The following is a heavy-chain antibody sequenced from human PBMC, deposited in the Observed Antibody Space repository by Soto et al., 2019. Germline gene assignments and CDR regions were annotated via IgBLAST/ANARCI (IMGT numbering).Heavy chain of an antibody. V-gene: IGHV1-8*01. CDR1: GYTFTTYD. CDR2: MSTNSGAT. CDR3: ARGVDAGVDV. Sequence: QVQLVQSGAEVTKPGASVKVSCKASGYTFTTYDINRVRQATGQGLEWMGCMSTNSGATGYAQKFQGRVTMTRDTSISTAYMELSNLRSEDTAIYYCARGVDAGVDVWGQGTTVTVSS. D-gene: IGHD1-1*01. J-gene: IGHJ6*02.